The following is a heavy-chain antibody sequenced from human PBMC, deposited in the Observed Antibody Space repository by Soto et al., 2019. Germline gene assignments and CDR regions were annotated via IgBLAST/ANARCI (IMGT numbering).Heavy chain of an antibody. Sequence: PGGSLRLSCAASGFTFSNSAMSWVRQAPGKGLEWVSAISGSGGSTYYADSVKGRFTISRDNSKNTLYLQMNSLRAEDTAVFYCAKEGDKYEFFDYWGQGTLVTVSS. CDR1: GFTFSNSA. V-gene: IGHV3-23*01. J-gene: IGHJ4*02. CDR3: AKEGDKYEFFDY. D-gene: IGHD2-21*02. CDR2: ISGSGGST.